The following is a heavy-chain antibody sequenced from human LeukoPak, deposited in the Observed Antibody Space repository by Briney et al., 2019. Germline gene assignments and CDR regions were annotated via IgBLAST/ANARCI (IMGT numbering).Heavy chain of an antibody. J-gene: IGHJ4*02. V-gene: IGHV1-18*01. D-gene: IGHD2-21*02. CDR2: ISAYNGNT. CDR3: ARDLRGFHGGDDFDY. CDR1: GYTFTSYD. Sequence: ASVKVSCKASGYTFTSYDISWVRQAPGQGLEWMGWISAYNGNTNYAQKLQGRVTMTTDTSTSTAYMELRSLRSDDTAVYYCARDLRGFHGGDDFDYWGQGTLVTVSS.